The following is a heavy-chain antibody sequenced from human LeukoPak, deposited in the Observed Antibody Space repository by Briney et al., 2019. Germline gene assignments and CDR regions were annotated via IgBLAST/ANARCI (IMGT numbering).Heavy chain of an antibody. J-gene: IGHJ5*02. V-gene: IGHV3-43*02. CDR2: ISGDGGST. D-gene: IGHD3-3*01. CDR3: AKDSYYDFWSGQNWSDP. CDR1: GFTFDDYA. Sequence: GGSLRLSCAASGFTFDDYAMHWVRHAPGKGLEWVSLISGDGGSTYYADSVKGRFTISRDNSKNSLYLQMNSLRTEDTALYYCAKDSYYDFWSGQNWSDPWGQGTLVTVSS.